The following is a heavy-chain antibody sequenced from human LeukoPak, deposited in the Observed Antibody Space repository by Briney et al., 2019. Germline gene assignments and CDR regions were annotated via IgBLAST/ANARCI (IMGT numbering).Heavy chain of an antibody. CDR2: IYPGDSDT. D-gene: IGHD4-23*01. CDR1: GYSFARYW. CDR3: ARHGPYGGNSDEAFDI. V-gene: IGHV5-51*01. Sequence: GESLKISCKGSGYSFARYWIGWVRQMPGKGLEWMGIIYPGDSDTRYSPSFQGQVTISADKSISTAYLQWNSLKASDTAMYYCARHGPYGGNSDEAFDIWGQGTMVTVSS. J-gene: IGHJ3*02.